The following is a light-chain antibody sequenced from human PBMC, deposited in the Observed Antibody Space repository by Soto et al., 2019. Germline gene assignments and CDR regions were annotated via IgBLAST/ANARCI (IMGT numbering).Light chain of an antibody. CDR1: KSISSY. Sequence: IQLTQSPSSLSASVGDRVTITCRASKSISSYLNWYQQKPGKAPKLLIYAASTLQSGVPSRFSGSGSGTDFTLTISCLQSEDFATYYCQQYYSYPRTFGQGTKVDIK. J-gene: IGKJ1*01. CDR2: AAS. V-gene: IGKV1-39*01. CDR3: QQYYSYPRT.